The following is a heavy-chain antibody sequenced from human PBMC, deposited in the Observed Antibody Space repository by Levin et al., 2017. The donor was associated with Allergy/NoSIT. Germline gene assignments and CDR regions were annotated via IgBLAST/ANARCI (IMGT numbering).Heavy chain of an antibody. CDR1: GGSISSSSYY. CDR2: IDNSVST. J-gene: IGHJ4*02. Sequence: SETLSLTCTISGGSISSSSYYWGWIRRPPGKGLEWIGSIDNSVSTYYNPSLKSRVTISVDTSKNHFSLNLSSVTAADTDVYYCARHEWDDHSWGSYRYSYFDYWGQGTLVSVSS. D-gene: IGHD3-16*02. CDR3: ARHEWDDHSWGSYRYSYFDY. V-gene: IGHV4-39*01.